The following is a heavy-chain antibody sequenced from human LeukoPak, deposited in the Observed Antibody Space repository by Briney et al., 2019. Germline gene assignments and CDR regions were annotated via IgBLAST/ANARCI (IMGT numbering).Heavy chain of an antibody. CDR2: INHSGTI. Sequence: SETLSLTCVVYGRSFSDYYWSWIRQPPGKGLEWIGEINHSGTINYSPSLKSRVTISVDTSKNQFSLKLSSVTAADTAVYYCARGQRVYGYNFQLLDYWGQGTLVTVSS. V-gene: IGHV4-34*01. J-gene: IGHJ4*02. CDR1: GRSFSDYY. CDR3: ARGQRVYGYNFQLLDY. D-gene: IGHD5-24*01.